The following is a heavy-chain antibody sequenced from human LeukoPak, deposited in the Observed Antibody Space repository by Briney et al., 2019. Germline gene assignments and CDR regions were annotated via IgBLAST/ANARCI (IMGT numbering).Heavy chain of an antibody. J-gene: IGHJ3*02. D-gene: IGHD3-10*01. CDR2: ISYDGSNK. CDR3: AKVTMVRGVIHAFDI. Sequence: QPGGSLRLSCAASGFTFSSYGMHWVRQAPGKGLEWVAVISYDGSNKYYADSVKGRFTISRDNSKNTLYLQMNSLRAEDTAVYYCAKVTMVRGVIHAFDIWGQGTMVTVSS. V-gene: IGHV3-30*18. CDR1: GFTFSSYG.